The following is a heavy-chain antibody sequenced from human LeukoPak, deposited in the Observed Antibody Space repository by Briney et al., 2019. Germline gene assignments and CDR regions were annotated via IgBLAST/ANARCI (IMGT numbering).Heavy chain of an antibody. CDR2: IYYSGST. CDR1: GGSISRYY. CDR3: ARGGGDSSSSQDFDY. J-gene: IGHJ4*02. D-gene: IGHD6-13*01. Sequence: SETLSLTCTVSGGSISRYYWSWLRQPPGKGLERLGYIYYSGSTNYNPSLKSRVTISVDTSKNQFSLKLGCVTAAGTAVYYCARGGGDSSSSQDFDYWGQGTLVTVPS. V-gene: IGHV4-59*01.